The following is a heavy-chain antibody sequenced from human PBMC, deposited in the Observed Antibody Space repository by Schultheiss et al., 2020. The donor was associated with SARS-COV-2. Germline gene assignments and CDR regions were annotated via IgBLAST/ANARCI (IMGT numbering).Heavy chain of an antibody. CDR1: GYTFTGYY. D-gene: IGHD1-7*01. CDR3: ARTGTTFGYFDY. V-gene: IGHV1-2*04. J-gene: IGHJ4*02. CDR2: INPNSGGT. Sequence: ASVKVSCKASGYTFTGYYMHWVRQAPGQGLEWMGWINPNSGGTNYAQKFQGWVTMTRDTSISTAYMELSSLRSEDTAVYYCARTGTTFGYFDYWGQGTLVTVSS.